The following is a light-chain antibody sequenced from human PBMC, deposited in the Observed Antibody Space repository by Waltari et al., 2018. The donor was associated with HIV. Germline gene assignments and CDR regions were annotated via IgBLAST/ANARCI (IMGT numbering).Light chain of an antibody. Sequence: QSALTQPASVSGSPGQSITISCTGTSSDVGGYNYVSGYQQHPGKAPKLMIYEVSNRPSGVSKRFSGSKSGNTASLTISGLQAEDEADYYCSSYRSSSTLEVFGTGTKVTVL. CDR3: SSYRSSSTLEV. CDR2: EVS. J-gene: IGLJ1*01. V-gene: IGLV2-14*01. CDR1: SSDVGGYNY.